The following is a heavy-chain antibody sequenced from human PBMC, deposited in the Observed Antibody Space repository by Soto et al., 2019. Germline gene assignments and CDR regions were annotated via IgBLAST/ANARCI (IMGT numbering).Heavy chain of an antibody. CDR3: GRGAGIGDC. V-gene: IGHV3-7*04. J-gene: IGHJ4*02. Sequence: GGSLRLSCVASGFTFIDHYMSWIRQAPGKGLEWVANIKQDGSEKYYVDSVKGRFTISRDNAKNSLYLQMNSLRAEDTAVYYCGRGAGIGDCWGQGTLLTVSS. CDR1: GFTFIDHY. D-gene: IGHD3-10*01. CDR2: IKQDGSEK.